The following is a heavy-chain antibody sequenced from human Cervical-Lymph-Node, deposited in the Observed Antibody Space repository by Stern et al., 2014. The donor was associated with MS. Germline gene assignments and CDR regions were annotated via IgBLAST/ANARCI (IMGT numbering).Heavy chain of an antibody. J-gene: IGHJ4*02. V-gene: IGHV3-30*18. CDR2: ILYDGSNK. D-gene: IGHD6-6*01. Sequence: VQLVESGGGVVQPGRSLRLSCAASGFTFSNYGMHWVRQAPGKGLEWVAVILYDGSNKYYADSVKGRFTVSGDNSKNTLYLQMNSLRADDTAIYYCAKDRGSSVAARYFDYWGQGTLVTVSS. CDR3: AKDRGSSVAARYFDY. CDR1: GFTFSNYG.